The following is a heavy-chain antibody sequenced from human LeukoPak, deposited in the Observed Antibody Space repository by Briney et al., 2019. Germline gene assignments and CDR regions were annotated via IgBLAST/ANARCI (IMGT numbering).Heavy chain of an antibody. Sequence: ASVKVSCKASGYTFTCYYMHWVRQAPGQGLEWMGWINPNSGGTNYAQKFQGRVTMTRDTSISTAYMELSRLRSDDTAVYYCARGYCSGGSCNPFDYWGQGTLVTVSS. CDR2: INPNSGGT. J-gene: IGHJ4*02. V-gene: IGHV1-2*02. D-gene: IGHD2-15*01. CDR3: ARGYCSGGSCNPFDY. CDR1: GYTFTCYY.